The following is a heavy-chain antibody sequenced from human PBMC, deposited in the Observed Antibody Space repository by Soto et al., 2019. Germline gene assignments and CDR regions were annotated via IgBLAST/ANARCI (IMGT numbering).Heavy chain of an antibody. CDR1: GYTFTIYA. V-gene: IGHV1-3*01. J-gene: IGHJ6*02. D-gene: IGHD3-3*01. CDR2: INAGNGNT. CDR3: AREGTIFGAVPLGYYAMDV. Sequence: ASVKVSCTASGYTFTIYAMHWVRQAPGQRLEWMGWINAGNGNTKYSQKFQGRVTITRDTSASTAYMELSSLRSEDTAVYYCAREGTIFGAVPLGYYAMDVWGQGTTVTVSS.